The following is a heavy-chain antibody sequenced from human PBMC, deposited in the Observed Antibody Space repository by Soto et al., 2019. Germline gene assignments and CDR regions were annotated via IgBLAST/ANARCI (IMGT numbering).Heavy chain of an antibody. V-gene: IGHV3-23*01. CDR2: ISGSGGST. Sequence: GGSLRLSCAASGFTFSSYAMSWVRQAPGKGLEWVSAISGSGGSTYYADSVKGRFTISRDNSKNTLYLQMNSLRAEDTAVYDCAKGSRGYYYYYYMDVWGKGTTVTVSS. CDR1: GFTFSSYA. CDR3: AKGSRGYYYYYYMDV. J-gene: IGHJ6*03.